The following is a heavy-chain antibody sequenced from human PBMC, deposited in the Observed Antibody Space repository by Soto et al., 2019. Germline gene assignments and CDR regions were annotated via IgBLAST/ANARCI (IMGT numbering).Heavy chain of an antibody. CDR1: GYTFTSYG. V-gene: IGHV1-18*01. J-gene: IGHJ5*02. CDR2: ISAYNYNT. D-gene: IGHD1-26*01. CDR3: ARVVGALGHWFDP. Sequence: QVQLVQSGAEVKKPGASVKVSCKASGYTFTSYGLSWVRQAPGQGLEWMGRISAYNYNTNYAQKLQGRATMTTDTPTSTAYMELRTLRSDDTAVYYCARVVGALGHWFDPWGQGTLVTVSS.